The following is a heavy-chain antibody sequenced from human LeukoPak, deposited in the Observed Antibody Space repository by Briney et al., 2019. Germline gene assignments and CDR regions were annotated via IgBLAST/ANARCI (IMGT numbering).Heavy chain of an antibody. Sequence: GGSLRLSCAASGFSFRNYAMHWVRQAPGKGLEWISYISTSATSIFYADSVKGRFTISRDNSENSLFLQMNSLRAEDTAVYYCARGARGPIAMIRGDFFDYWGQGTLITVSS. CDR1: GFSFRNYA. V-gene: IGHV3-48*03. CDR3: ARGARGPIAMIRGDFFDY. J-gene: IGHJ4*02. CDR2: ISTSATSI. D-gene: IGHD3-10*01.